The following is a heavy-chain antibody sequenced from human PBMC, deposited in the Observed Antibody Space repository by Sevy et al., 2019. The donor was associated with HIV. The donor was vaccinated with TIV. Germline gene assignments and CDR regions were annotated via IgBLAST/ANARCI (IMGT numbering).Heavy chain of an antibody. D-gene: IGHD6-13*01. CDR1: GFSLNSYW. CDR2: INQDGSVN. J-gene: IGHJ4*02. CDR3: VRAIASADSI. Sequence: GGSLRLSCVASGFSLNSYWMLWVRQAPGKGLEWVANINQDGSVNYYADSVKGRFTISRDNARNLVSLQMNILRVEDTAVYYCVRAIASADSIWGQGTLVTVSS. V-gene: IGHV3-7*01.